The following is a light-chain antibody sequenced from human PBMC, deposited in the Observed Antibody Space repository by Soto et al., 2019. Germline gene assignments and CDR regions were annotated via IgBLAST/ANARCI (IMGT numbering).Light chain of an antibody. Sequence: QSVLTQPASVSGSPGQSITISCTGTSGDISIYNYVSWYQQNPGKAPKIIIYEVSNRHSGTSNRFSGAKPGNTASLTLSGLQVPDEADYYCCSYTSTTNSVFGAGTKVTV. V-gene: IGLV2-14*01. CDR3: CSYTSTTNSV. CDR1: SGDISIYNY. J-gene: IGLJ1*01. CDR2: EVS.